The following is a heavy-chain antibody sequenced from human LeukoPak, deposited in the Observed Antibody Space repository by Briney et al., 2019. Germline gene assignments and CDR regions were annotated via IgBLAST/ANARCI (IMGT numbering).Heavy chain of an antibody. D-gene: IGHD2-15*01. CDR1: GFTVSSNY. V-gene: IGHV3-23*01. Sequence: PGGSLRLSCAASGFTVSSNYMSWVRQAPGKGLEWVSAISGSGGSTYYADSVKGRFTISRDNSKNTLYLQMNSLRAEDTAVYYCAKGGALYCSGGSCYGGFIDYWGQGTLVTVSS. CDR2: ISGSGGST. J-gene: IGHJ4*02. CDR3: AKGGALYCSGGSCYGGFIDY.